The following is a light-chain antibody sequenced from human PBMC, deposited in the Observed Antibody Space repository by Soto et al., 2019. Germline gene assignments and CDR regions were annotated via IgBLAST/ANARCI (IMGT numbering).Light chain of an antibody. CDR1: QMVSND. Sequence: EIVITQSPATLSVSPWERATLSCRAIQMVSNDFAWYQQKPDQAPMLLIYGASTSATVVPARFSGSGSGTEFNLTISSLKSADFALYYCPQYNNWPLTFGGGSKVHIK. CDR3: PQYNNWPLT. V-gene: IGKV3-15*01. J-gene: IGKJ4*01. CDR2: GAS.